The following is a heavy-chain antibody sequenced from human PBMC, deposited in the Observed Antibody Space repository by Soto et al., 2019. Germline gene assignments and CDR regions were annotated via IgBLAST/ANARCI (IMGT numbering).Heavy chain of an antibody. Sequence: SETLSLTCTVSGGSVSSGSYYWSWIRQPPGKGLEWIGYIYYSGSTNYNPSLKSRVTISVDTSKNQFSLKLSSVTAADTAVYYCARGRYYYDSSGYYPQEEAFDIWGQGTMVTVSS. CDR1: GGSVSSGSYY. CDR2: IYYSGST. D-gene: IGHD3-22*01. V-gene: IGHV4-61*01. J-gene: IGHJ3*02. CDR3: ARGRYYYDSSGYYPQEEAFDI.